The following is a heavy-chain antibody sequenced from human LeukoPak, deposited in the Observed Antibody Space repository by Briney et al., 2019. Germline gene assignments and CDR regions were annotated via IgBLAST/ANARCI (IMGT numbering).Heavy chain of an antibody. CDR2: INPNSGGT. Sequence: EASVKVSCKASGYTFTSYGISWVRQAPGQGLEWMGWINPNSGGTNYAQKFQGRVTMTRDTSISTAYMELSRLRSDDTAVYYCASEYYDSSGGIWGQGTMVTVSS. CDR1: GYTFTSYG. J-gene: IGHJ3*02. D-gene: IGHD3-22*01. V-gene: IGHV1-2*02. CDR3: ASEYYDSSGGI.